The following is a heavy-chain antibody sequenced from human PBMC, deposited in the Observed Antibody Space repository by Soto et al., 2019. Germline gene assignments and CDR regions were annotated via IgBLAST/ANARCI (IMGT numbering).Heavy chain of an antibody. CDR3: EAFTRAPASF. Sequence: ASVHVSCKASGYTFTDYYMHWVRQAPGQGLEWMGCIDPNSVVTNYAQKFQGRVTMTRDTSFSTAYMEVSRLRSDDTAVYYCEAFTRAPASFWGQGTLVPVSS. CDR1: GYTFTDYY. J-gene: IGHJ4*02. CDR2: IDPNSVVT. V-gene: IGHV1-2*02. D-gene: IGHD2-2*01.